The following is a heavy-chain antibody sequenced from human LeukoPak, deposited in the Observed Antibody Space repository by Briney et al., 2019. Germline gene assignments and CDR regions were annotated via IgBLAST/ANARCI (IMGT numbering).Heavy chain of an antibody. D-gene: IGHD2-15*01. CDR3: ARVQRYCSGGSCYDYYYYGMDV. Sequence: PGGSLRLSCAASGFTFSSYSMNWVRQAPGKGLEWVSSISSSSSYIYYADSVKGRFTISRDNAKNSLYPQMNSLRAEDTAVYYCARVQRYCSGGSCYDYYYYGMDVWGKGTTVTVSS. CDR1: GFTFSSYS. CDR2: ISSSSSYI. J-gene: IGHJ6*04. V-gene: IGHV3-21*01.